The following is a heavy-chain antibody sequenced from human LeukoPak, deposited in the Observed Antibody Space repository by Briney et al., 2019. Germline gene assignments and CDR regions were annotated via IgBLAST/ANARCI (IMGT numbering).Heavy chain of an antibody. V-gene: IGHV4-4*09. CDR3: ARLRPGYDFWSGENWFDP. J-gene: IGHJ5*02. CDR1: GGSISSYY. D-gene: IGHD3-3*01. Sequence: PSETLSLTCTVSGGSISSYYWSWIRQPPGKGLEWIGYIYTSGSTNYNPSLKSQVTISVDTSKNQFSLKLSSVTAADTAVYYCARLRPGYDFWSGENWFDPWGQGTLVTVSS. CDR2: IYTSGST.